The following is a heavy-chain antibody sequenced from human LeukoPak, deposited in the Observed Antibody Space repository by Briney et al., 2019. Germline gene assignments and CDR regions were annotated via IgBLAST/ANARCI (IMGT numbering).Heavy chain of an antibody. CDR2: ISGSGGST. D-gene: IGHD6-13*01. J-gene: IGHJ4*02. CDR1: GFTFSTYA. Sequence: PGGSLRLSCAASGFTFSTYAMNWVRQAPGKGLEWVSGISGSGGSTYYADSVKGRFTISRDNSKNTLYLQINSLRAEDTAVYYCAKSESRIWSGFDYWGQGTLVTVSS. V-gene: IGHV3-23*01. CDR3: AKSESRIWSGFDY.